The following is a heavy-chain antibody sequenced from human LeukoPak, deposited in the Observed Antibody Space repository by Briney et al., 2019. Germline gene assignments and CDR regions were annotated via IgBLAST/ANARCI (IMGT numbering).Heavy chain of an antibody. CDR3: ARGSKGEYYYDSRPLYYFDY. J-gene: IGHJ4*02. CDR2: ISYDGSDK. CDR1: GFTFSTYG. Sequence: PGGSLRLSCAASGFTFSTYGIHWVRQAPGKGLEWVAVISYDGSDKYYADSVKGRFTISRDNSKNTLYLQMNSLRLEDTAVYYCARGSKGEYYYDSRPLYYFDYWGQGTLVTVSS. D-gene: IGHD3-22*01. V-gene: IGHV3-30*03.